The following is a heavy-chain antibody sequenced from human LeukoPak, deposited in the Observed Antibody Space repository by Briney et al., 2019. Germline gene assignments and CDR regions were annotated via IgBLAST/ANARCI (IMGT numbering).Heavy chain of an antibody. V-gene: IGHV5-51*01. J-gene: IGHJ6*02. CDR3: ARRGCSGTTCSQNPYYYGLDV. CDR1: GYSFSTFW. CDR2: IYPDDSDT. D-gene: IGHD2-15*01. Sequence: GESLKISCKGSGYSFSTFWIGWVRQMPGKGLEWMGVIYPDDSDTRYSPSFHGQVTISVDKSIKTAYLQWSSLKASDTAIYYCARRGCSGTTCSQNPYYYGLDVWGQGTTVIVSS.